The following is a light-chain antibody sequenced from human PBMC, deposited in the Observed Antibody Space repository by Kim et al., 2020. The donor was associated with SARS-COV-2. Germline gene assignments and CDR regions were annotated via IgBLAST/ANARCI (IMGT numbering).Light chain of an antibody. CDR3: EEYSSWPLT. V-gene: IGKV3-11*01. J-gene: IGKJ4*01. CDR1: QSVSTY. Sequence: EIVLTQSPATLSLSPGERATVSCRASQSVSTYLAWYQQKPGQAPRLLIYDASKRATDIPARFTGSGSGTDSTLTISSLEPEDFAVYYCEEYSSWPLTFGGGTKVE. CDR2: DAS.